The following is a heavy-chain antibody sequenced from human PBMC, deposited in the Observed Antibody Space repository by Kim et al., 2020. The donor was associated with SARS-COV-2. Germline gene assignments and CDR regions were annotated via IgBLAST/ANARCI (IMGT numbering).Heavy chain of an antibody. V-gene: IGHV3-30-3*01. Sequence: GGSLRLSCAASGFTFSSYAMHWVRQAPGKGLEWVAVISYDGSNKYYADSVKGRFTISRDNSKNTLYLQMNSLRAEDTAVYYCASNIAVAGDGDYWGQGTLVTVSS. D-gene: IGHD6-19*01. CDR3: ASNIAVAGDGDY. CDR1: GFTFSSYA. J-gene: IGHJ4*02. CDR2: ISYDGSNK.